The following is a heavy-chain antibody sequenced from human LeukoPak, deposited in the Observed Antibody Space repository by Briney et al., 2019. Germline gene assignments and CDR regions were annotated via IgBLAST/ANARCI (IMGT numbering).Heavy chain of an antibody. CDR3: ASGSYYFIDY. D-gene: IGHD3-10*01. CDR2: IYYSGST. V-gene: IGHV4-39*07. CDR1: GGSISSSSYY. Sequence: PSETLSLTCTVSGGSISSSSYYWGWIRQPPGKGLEWIGSIYYSGSTYYNPSLKSRVTISVDRSKNQFSLKLSSVTAADTAVYYCASGSYYFIDYWGQGTLVTVSS. J-gene: IGHJ4*02.